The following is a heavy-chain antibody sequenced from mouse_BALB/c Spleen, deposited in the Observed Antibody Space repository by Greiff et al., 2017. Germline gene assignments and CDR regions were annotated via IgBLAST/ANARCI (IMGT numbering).Heavy chain of an antibody. V-gene: IGHV1-55*01. CDR2: IYPGSGST. CDR3: ARWDYGYDYAMDY. CDR1: GYNFTSYW. J-gene: IGHJ4*01. Sequence: QVQLQQPGAELVKPGTSVKLSCKASGYNFTSYWINWVKLRPGQGLEWIGDIYPGSGSTNYNEKFKGKATLTSDKSSSTAYMELSSLTSEDSAVYYCARWDYGYDYAMDYWGQGTSVTVSS. D-gene: IGHD1-2*01.